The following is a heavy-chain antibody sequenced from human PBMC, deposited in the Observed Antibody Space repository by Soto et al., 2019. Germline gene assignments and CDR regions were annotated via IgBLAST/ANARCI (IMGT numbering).Heavy chain of an antibody. CDR2: VYFDGTS. J-gene: IGHJ4*01. D-gene: IGHD6-25*01. Sequence: PSETLSLTCTVSGGSIGTYYWSWIRQPPGKELEFIGYVYFDGTSNYSPSLRSRVTMSVDMPKNQFSLRLTSVIAADTAVYYCARLKRSGLPGRKYYFDYWRHGTLVTVSS. CDR1: GGSIGTYY. CDR3: ARLKRSGLPGRKYYFDY. V-gene: IGHV4-59*01.